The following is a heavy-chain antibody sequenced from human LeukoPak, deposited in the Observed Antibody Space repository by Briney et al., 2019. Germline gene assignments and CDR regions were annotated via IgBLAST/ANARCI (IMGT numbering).Heavy chain of an antibody. V-gene: IGHV3-33*01. J-gene: IGHJ4*02. D-gene: IGHD1-7*01. Sequence: GGSLRLSCAASGFTFSSYGMHWVRQAPGKGLEWVAVIWYDGSNKYYADSVKGRFTISRDNSKNTLYLQMNSLRAEDTAVCYCNWNYVSRSFTEDYWGQGTLVTVSS. CDR3: NWNYVSRSFTEDY. CDR2: IWYDGSNK. CDR1: GFTFSSYG.